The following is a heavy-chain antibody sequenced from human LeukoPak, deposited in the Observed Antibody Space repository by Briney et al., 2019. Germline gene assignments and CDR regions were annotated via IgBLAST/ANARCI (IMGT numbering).Heavy chain of an antibody. CDR3: ARDSLLWFGELHFDY. J-gene: IGHJ4*02. Sequence: WGSLRLSCAASGFTFSSYEMNWVRQAPGKGLEWVSYISSSGSTIYYADSVKGRFTISRDNAKNSLYLQMNSLRAEDTAVYYCARDSLLWFGELHFDYWGQGTLVTVSS. D-gene: IGHD3-10*01. CDR1: GFTFSSYE. V-gene: IGHV3-48*03. CDR2: ISSSGSTI.